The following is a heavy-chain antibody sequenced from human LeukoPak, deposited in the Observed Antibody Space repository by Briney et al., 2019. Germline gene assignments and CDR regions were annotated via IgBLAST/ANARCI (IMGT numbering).Heavy chain of an antibody. CDR1: GYTFTGYY. D-gene: IGHD3-22*01. J-gene: IGHJ3*02. CDR3: ARGPIYYDSSGYYYDDAFDI. CDR2: INPNSGGT. V-gene: IGHV1-2*02. Sequence: ASVKVSCKASGYTFTGYYMHWVRQAPGQGLEWMGWINPNSGGTNYAQKLQGRVTMTTDTSTSTAYMELRSLRSDDTAVYYCARGPIYYDSSGYYYDDAFDIWGQGTMVTVSS.